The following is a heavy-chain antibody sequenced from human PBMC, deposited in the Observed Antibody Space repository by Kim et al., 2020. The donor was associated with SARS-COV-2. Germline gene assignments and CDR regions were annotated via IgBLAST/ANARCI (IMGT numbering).Heavy chain of an antibody. J-gene: IGHJ4*02. CDR3: ARASSSSWQTFGY. V-gene: IGHV1-2*02. D-gene: IGHD6-13*01. Sequence: YAQKFQGRVTMTRDTSISTAYMGLSRLRSDDTAVYYCARASSSSWQTFGYWGQGTLVTVSS.